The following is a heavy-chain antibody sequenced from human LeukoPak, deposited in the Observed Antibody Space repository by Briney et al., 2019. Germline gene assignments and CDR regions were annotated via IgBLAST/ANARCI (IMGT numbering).Heavy chain of an antibody. V-gene: IGHV4-39*01. CDR2: IYYSGST. CDR1: GGSISSSSYY. CDR3: AKRGNWGFFDY. J-gene: IGHJ4*03. Sequence: SETLSLTCTVSGGSISSSSYYWGSVRQPPRNGLGWIGSIYYSGSTYYNPSLKSRVTISVDTSKNHFSLKLSSVSAADTGVYYCAKRGNWGFFDYWGQGTLVTVSS. D-gene: IGHD1-1*01.